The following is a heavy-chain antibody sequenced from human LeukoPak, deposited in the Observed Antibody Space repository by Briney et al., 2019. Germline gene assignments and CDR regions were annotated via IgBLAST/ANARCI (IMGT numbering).Heavy chain of an antibody. CDR3: ARDPLGATIDY. CDR2: IYHSGST. V-gene: IGHV4-38-2*02. CDR1: GYSISSGYY. Sequence: SETLSLTCTVSGYSISSGYYWGWIRQPPGKGLKWIGSIYHSGSTYYNPSLKSRVTISVDTSKNQFSLKLSSVTAADTAVYYCARDPLGATIDYWGQGTLVTVSS. J-gene: IGHJ4*02. D-gene: IGHD1-26*01.